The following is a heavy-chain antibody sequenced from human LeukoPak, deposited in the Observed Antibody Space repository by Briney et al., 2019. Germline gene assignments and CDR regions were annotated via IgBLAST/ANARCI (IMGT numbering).Heavy chain of an antibody. CDR3: ASIVGATTAEYFQH. V-gene: IGHV4-39*07. CDR1: GGSISSSSYY. J-gene: IGHJ1*01. D-gene: IGHD1-26*01. CDR2: IYYSGST. Sequence: PSGTLSLTCTVSGGSISSSSYYWGWIRQPPGKGLEWIGSIYYSGSTYYNPSLKSRVTISVDTSKNQFSLKLSSVTAADTAVYYCASIVGATTAEYFQHWGQGTLVTVSS.